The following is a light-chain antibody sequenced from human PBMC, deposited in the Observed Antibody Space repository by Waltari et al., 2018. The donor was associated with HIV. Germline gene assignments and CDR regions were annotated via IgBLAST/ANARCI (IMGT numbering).Light chain of an antibody. CDR1: QRVLYCYDKQNY. CDR3: QQYYSAPLT. J-gene: IGKJ4*01. CDR2: WAS. Sequence: DIVMTQSPYSLAVALCERATINCKSSQRVLYCYDKQNYLAWYQQTPGQPPKLLIYWASTRGPGVPDRVIGSGSGTDFTLTISGLQAEDGAVYDCQQYYSAPLTFGGGTKVVIK. V-gene: IGKV4-1*01.